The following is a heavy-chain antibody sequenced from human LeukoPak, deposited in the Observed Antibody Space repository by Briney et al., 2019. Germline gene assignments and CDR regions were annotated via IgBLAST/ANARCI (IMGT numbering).Heavy chain of an antibody. Sequence: GGSLRLSCAASGFAFSVYEMSWVRQAPGKGLEWIADITISGHTKNYADSVKGRFTISRDNARSSLYLQMNSLRVEDTGVFYCARGDPHADLWGQGTLVTVSS. CDR3: ARGDPHADL. J-gene: IGHJ5*02. CDR2: ITISGHTK. V-gene: IGHV3-48*03. CDR1: GFAFSVYE.